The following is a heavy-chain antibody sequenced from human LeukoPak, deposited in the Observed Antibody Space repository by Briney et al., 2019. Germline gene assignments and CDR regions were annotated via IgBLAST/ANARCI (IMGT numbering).Heavy chain of an antibody. J-gene: IGHJ4*02. Sequence: PSETLSLTCAVYGGSFSGYYWSWIRQPPGKGLEWIGEINHSGSTNYNPSLKSRVTISVDTSKNQFSLKLSSVTAADTAVYYCAGASELSMVRGVRRGHFDYWGQGTLVTVSS. D-gene: IGHD3-10*01. CDR1: GGSFSGYY. CDR3: AGASELSMVRGVRRGHFDY. V-gene: IGHV4-34*01. CDR2: INHSGST.